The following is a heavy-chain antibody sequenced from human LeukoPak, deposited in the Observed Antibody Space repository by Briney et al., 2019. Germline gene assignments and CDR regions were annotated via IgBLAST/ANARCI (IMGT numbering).Heavy chain of an antibody. CDR2: IYYSGST. J-gene: IGHJ5*02. Sequence: SETLSLTCAVYGGSFSGYYWCWIRQHPGKGLEWIGYIYYSGSTNYNPSLKSRVTISVDTSKNQFSLKLSSVTAADTAVYYCARYYDFWSGYYLSWFDPWGQGTLVTVSS. D-gene: IGHD3-3*01. CDR1: GGSFSGYY. V-gene: IGHV4-59*01. CDR3: ARYYDFWSGYYLSWFDP.